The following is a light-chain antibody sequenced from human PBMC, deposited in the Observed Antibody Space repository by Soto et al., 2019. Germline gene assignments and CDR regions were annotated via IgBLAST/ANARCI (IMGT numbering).Light chain of an antibody. CDR3: LLSYGGPRV. Sequence: QAVVTQEPSLTVSPGGTVTLTCGSSTGTVTSGHFPYWFQQKPGQAPRTLIYETSNRHSWTPARFSGSLLGDKAALTLSGAQPEDEAEYYCLLSYGGPRVFGGCTQRNVL. CDR1: TGTVTSGHF. J-gene: IGLJ7*01. V-gene: IGLV7-46*01. CDR2: ETS.